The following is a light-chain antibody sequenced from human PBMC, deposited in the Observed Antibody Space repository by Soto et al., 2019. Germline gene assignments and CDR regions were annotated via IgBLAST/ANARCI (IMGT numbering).Light chain of an antibody. Sequence: DIQMTQSPSTLSESVGDRVTITCRASQSISSWLAWYRQKPGKAPELRIYKASSLESGVPSRFSGSGSGTEFTLTISSLQPDDFATYYCKQYNTYWTFGQGTKVEIK. CDR3: KQYNTYWT. CDR1: QSISSW. V-gene: IGKV1-5*03. J-gene: IGKJ1*01. CDR2: KAS.